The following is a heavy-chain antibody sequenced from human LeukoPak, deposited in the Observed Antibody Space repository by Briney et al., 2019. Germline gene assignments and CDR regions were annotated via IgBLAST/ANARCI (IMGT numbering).Heavy chain of an antibody. Sequence: SETLSLTCAVYGGSFSGYYWSWIRQPPGKGLEWIGEINHSVSTNYNPSLKSRVTISVDTSKNQFSLKLSSVTAADTAVYYCARGRTIIADYCSSTSCSHRRWFDPWGQGTLVSVSS. J-gene: IGHJ5*02. CDR2: INHSVST. D-gene: IGHD2-2*01. CDR1: GGSFSGYY. CDR3: ARGRTIIADYCSSTSCSHRRWFDP. V-gene: IGHV4-34*01.